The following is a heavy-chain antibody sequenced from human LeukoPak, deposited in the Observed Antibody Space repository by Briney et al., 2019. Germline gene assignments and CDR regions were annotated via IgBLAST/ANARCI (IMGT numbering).Heavy chain of an antibody. D-gene: IGHD6-13*01. J-gene: IGHJ4*02. CDR2: ISYDGSNK. V-gene: IGHV3-30-3*01. CDR3: ARFWSSSWTGSMFDY. CDR1: GFTFSSYA. Sequence: GRSLRLSCAASGFTFSSYAMHWVRQAPGKGLEWVAVISYDGSNKYYADSVKGRFTISRDNSKNTLYLQMNSLRAEDTAVYYCARFWSSSWTGSMFDYWGQGTLVTVSS.